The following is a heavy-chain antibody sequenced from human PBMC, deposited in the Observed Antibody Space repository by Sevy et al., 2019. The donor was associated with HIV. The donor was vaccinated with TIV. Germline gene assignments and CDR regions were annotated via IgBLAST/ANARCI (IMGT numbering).Heavy chain of an antibody. CDR2: ISSSGSTI. D-gene: IGHD5-18*01. Sequence: GGSLRLSCAASGFTFSDYYMSWIRQAPGKGLEWVSYISSSGSTIYDADSVKGRFTISRDNAKNSLYLQMNSLRAEDTAVYYCARDKGVDTATFDYWGQGTLVTVSS. CDR1: GFTFSDYY. J-gene: IGHJ4*02. CDR3: ARDKGVDTATFDY. V-gene: IGHV3-11*01.